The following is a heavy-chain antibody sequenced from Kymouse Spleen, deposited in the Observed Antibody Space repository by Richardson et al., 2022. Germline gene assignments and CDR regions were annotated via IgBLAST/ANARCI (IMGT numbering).Heavy chain of an antibody. CDR3: ARDRDSSSWSSYYYYYGMDV. J-gene: IGHJ6*02. Sequence: EVQLVESGGGVVRPGGSLRLSCAASGFTFDDYGMSWVRQAPGKGLEWVSGINWNGGSTGYADSVKGRFTISRDNAKNSLYLQMNSLRAEDTALYYCARDRDSSSWSSYYYYYGMDVWGQGTTVTVSS. D-gene: IGHD6-13*01. CDR1: GFTFDDYG. V-gene: IGHV3-20*d01. CDR2: INWNGGST.